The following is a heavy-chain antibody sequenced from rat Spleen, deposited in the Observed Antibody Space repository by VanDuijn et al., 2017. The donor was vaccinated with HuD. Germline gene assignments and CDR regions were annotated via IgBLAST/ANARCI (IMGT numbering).Heavy chain of an antibody. CDR2: IKAKSSNYAT. D-gene: IGHD1-4*01. Sequence: EVQLVETGGSLVQPGNSLKLTCATSGVTFSDAWMHWVRQSPEKQLEWVAQIKAKSSNYATYYAESVKGRFTISRDDSKSSIYLQMSSLKEDDTAIYYCTWGAGIPHNWFVYWGQGTLVTVSS. CDR3: TWGAGIPHNWFVY. CDR1: GVTFSDAW. J-gene: IGHJ3*01. V-gene: IGHV6-8*01.